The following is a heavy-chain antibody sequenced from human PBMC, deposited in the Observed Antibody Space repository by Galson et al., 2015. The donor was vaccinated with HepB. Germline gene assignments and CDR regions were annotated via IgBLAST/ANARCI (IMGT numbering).Heavy chain of an antibody. J-gene: IGHJ3*01. CDR3: APTYYDFWSGYWA. D-gene: IGHD3-3*01. CDR1: GFTFDDYA. V-gene: IGHV3-9*01. Sequence: SLRLSCAASGFTFDDYAMHWVRQAPGKGLEWVSGISWNSGSMGYADSVKGRFTISRDNAKNSLYLQMNSLRAEDTALYYCAPTYYDFWSGYWAWGQGTMVTVSS. CDR2: ISWNSGSM.